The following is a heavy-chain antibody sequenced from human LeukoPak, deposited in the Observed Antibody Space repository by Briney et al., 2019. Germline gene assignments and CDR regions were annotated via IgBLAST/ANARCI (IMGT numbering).Heavy chain of an antibody. CDR1: GFTFSSYA. D-gene: IGHD3-3*01. CDR2: ISGSGGST. Sequence: GGSLRLSCAASGFTFSSYAMSWVRQAPGKGLEWVSAISGSGGSTYYADSVKGRFTISRDNSKNTLYLQMNTLRVEDTAVYYCAKSSGNYYDFWSGYQFDYWGQGTLVTVSS. J-gene: IGHJ4*02. CDR3: AKSSGNYYDFWSGYQFDY. V-gene: IGHV3-23*01.